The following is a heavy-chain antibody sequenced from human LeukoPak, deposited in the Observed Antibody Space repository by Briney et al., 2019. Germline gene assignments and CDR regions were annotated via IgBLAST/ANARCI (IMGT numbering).Heavy chain of an antibody. D-gene: IGHD1-26*01. CDR2: IYYSRST. V-gene: IGHV4-59*12. Sequence: SETLSLTCTVSGASITGYYWSWLRQPPGKGLEWIGNIYYSRSTKYNPSLKSRVTISIDTSKNHFSLKLSTVTAADTAVYYCVRGGIVGASGWFDPWGQGTLVTVSS. J-gene: IGHJ5*02. CDR1: GASITGYY. CDR3: VRGGIVGASGWFDP.